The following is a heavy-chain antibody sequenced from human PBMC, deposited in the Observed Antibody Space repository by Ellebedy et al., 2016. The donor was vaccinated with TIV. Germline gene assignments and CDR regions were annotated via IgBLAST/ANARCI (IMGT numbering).Heavy chain of an antibody. V-gene: IGHV6-1*01. D-gene: IGHD2-2*01. CDR2: TYYRSKWYN. CDR1: GDSVSSNSAA. J-gene: IGHJ6*03. CDR3: ARVVVVPAAAHYYYYMDV. Sequence: SETLSLTXAISGDSVSSNSAAWNWIRQSPSRGLEWLGRTYYRSKWYNDYAVSVKSRITINPDTSKNQFSLQLNSVTPEDTAVYYCARVVVVPAAAHYYYYMDVWGKGTTVTVSS.